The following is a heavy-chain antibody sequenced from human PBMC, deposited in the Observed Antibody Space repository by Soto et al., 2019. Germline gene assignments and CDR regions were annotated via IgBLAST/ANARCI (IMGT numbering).Heavy chain of an antibody. D-gene: IGHD6-25*01. CDR2: VFYTGIT. J-gene: IGHJ4*02. Sequence: QVHLQESGPGLVKPAETLSLTCSVSGGSISSYYWSWIRQPPGKGLEGIGYVFYTGITKYNPSFKSRATISGATSRNQFSLNLMSVTAADTAVYYCAKWGAAAGTTWGQGIRVNVSS. CDR1: GGSISSYY. CDR3: AKWGAAAGTT. V-gene: IGHV4-59*01.